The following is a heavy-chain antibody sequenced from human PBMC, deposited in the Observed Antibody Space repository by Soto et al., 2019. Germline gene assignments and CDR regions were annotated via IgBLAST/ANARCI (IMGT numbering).Heavy chain of an antibody. J-gene: IGHJ6*02. CDR1: GGSISSSNW. V-gene: IGHV4-4*02. CDR2: IYHSGST. CDR3: ARLIGYCTNGVCRDDQYYYDMDV. Sequence: SETLSLTCAVSGGSISSSNWWSWVRQPPGKGLEWIGEIYHSGSTNYNPSLKSRVTISVDTSKNQFSLKLSSVTAADTAVYYCARLIGYCTNGVCRDDQYYYDMDVWGQGTTVTVSS. D-gene: IGHD2-8*01.